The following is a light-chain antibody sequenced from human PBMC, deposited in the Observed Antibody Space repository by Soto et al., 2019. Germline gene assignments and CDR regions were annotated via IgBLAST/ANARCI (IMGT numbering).Light chain of an antibody. CDR3: AAWDESLSAVV. CDR2: RND. CDR1: SSNIGSNY. Sequence: QSVLTQPPSASGTPGQRVTISCSGSSSNIGSNYVYWYQQLPGSAPKLLIYRNDQRPSGVPDRFSASKSGTAASLAISGLRSEDEADYNCAAWDESLSAVVFGGGTKLTVL. J-gene: IGLJ2*01. V-gene: IGLV1-47*01.